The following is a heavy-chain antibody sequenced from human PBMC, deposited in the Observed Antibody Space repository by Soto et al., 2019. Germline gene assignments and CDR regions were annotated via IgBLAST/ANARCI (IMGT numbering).Heavy chain of an antibody. V-gene: IGHV1-69*01. CDR3: ARAIFGVVIPYYYYYYGMDV. D-gene: IGHD3-3*01. Sequence: QVQLVQSGAEVKKPGSSVKVSCKASGGTFGSYAISWVRQAPGQGLEWMGGIIPIFGTANYAQKFQGRVTITADESTSTAYMELSSLRSEATAVYYCARAIFGVVIPYYYYYYGMDVWGQGTTVTVSS. CDR1: GGTFGSYA. J-gene: IGHJ6*02. CDR2: IIPIFGTA.